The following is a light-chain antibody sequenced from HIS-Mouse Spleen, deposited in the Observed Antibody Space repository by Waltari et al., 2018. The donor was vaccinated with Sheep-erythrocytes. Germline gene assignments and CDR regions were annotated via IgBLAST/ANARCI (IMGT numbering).Light chain of an antibody. CDR1: SSDVGGYNY. V-gene: IGLV2-11*01. J-gene: IGLJ2*01. CDR2: DVS. CDR3: CSYAGSYTFV. Sequence: QYALTQPRSVSGSPGQSVTIPCTGTSSDVGGYNYVSWYQQHPGKAPKLMIYDVSKRPSGVPDRFSGSKSGNTASLTISGLQAEDEADYYCCSYAGSYTFVFGGGTKLTVL.